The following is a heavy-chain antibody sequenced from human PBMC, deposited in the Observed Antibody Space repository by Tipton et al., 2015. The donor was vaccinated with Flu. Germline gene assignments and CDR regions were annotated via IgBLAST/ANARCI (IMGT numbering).Heavy chain of an antibody. Sequence: TLSLTCTVSGYSISSDYYWGWIRQPPGKGLEWIGNVFHTGSSYYNPSLKSRLTISVDTSKNQFSLKVKSVTAADTAVYYCARDQGFGDGLAYDYYALGVWGQGTTVTVSS. J-gene: IGHJ6*02. D-gene: IGHD3-10*01. CDR3: ARDQGFGDGLAYDYYALGV. CDR1: GYSISSDYY. CDR2: VFHTGSS. V-gene: IGHV4-38-2*02.